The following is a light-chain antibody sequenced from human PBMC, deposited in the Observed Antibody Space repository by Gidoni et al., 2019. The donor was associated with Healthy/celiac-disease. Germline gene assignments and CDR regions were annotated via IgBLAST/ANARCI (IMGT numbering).Light chain of an antibody. CDR3: QQYGSSPPLT. CDR1: QSVSISY. Sequence: EIVLTQSPGTLSLSPGERATLSCRASQSVSISYLAWYQQKPCQAPRLLIYGASSRATGIPDRFSGSGSGTDFTLTISRLEPEDFAVYDCQQYGSSPPLTFGQGTKVEIK. J-gene: IGKJ1*01. CDR2: GAS. V-gene: IGKV3-20*01.